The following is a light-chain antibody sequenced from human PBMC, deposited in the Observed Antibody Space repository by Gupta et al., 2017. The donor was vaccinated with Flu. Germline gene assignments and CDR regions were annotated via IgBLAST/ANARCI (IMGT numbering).Light chain of an antibody. CDR3: GTWDSSLRAGV. CDR1: SSNIGNNY. CDR2: DNN. V-gene: IGLV1-51*01. Sequence: QSLLTQPPSVSAAPGQRVTISCSGSSSNIGNNYVSWYQQAPGTAPKLLIYDNNNRPSGIADRFSGSKSGTSATLDITGLQTGDEADYYCGTWDSSLRAGVFGGGTKVTVL. J-gene: IGLJ3*02.